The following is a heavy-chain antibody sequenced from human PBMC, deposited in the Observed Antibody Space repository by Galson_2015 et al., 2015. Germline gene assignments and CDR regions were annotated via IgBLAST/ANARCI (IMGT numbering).Heavy chain of an antibody. CDR1: GFTFSSYA. J-gene: IGHJ4*02. CDR3: TTLSYSYGQGTPC. Sequence: SLRLSCAASGFTFSSYAMHWVRQAPGKGLEWVAVISYDGSNKYYAAPVKGRFTISRDDSKNTLYLQMNSLKTEDTAVYYCTTLSYSYGQGTPCWGQGTLVTVSS. V-gene: IGHV3-30-3*01. CDR2: ISYDGSNK. D-gene: IGHD5-18*01.